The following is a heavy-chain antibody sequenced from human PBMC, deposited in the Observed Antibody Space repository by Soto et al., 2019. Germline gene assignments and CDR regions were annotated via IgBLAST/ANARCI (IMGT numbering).Heavy chain of an antibody. CDR1: GYTFTSYG. CDR2: ISAYNGNT. CDR3: ARGNLGYCSGGSCYGDDY. J-gene: IGHJ4*02. D-gene: IGHD2-15*01. Sequence: ASVKVSCKASGYTFTSYGISWVRQAPGQGLEWMGWISAYNGNTNYAQKLQGRVTMTTDTSTSTAYMELRSLRSDDTAVYYCARGNLGYCSGGSCYGDDYWRQGTLVTVSS. V-gene: IGHV1-18*04.